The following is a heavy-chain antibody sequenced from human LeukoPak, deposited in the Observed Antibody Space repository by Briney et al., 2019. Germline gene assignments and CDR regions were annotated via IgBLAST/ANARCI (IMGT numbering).Heavy chain of an antibody. D-gene: IGHD5-18*01. CDR1: GFTFSDYY. CDR3: ARGHSDLDV. Sequence: GGSLRLSCAASGFTFSDYYMSWIRQAPGKGLEWVSFISSSGSSIYYADSLRGRFTISRDNAKNSLFLQMDSLRAEDTAVYYCARGHSDLDVWGQGTTVTVAS. V-gene: IGHV3-11*01. CDR2: ISSSGSSI. J-gene: IGHJ6*02.